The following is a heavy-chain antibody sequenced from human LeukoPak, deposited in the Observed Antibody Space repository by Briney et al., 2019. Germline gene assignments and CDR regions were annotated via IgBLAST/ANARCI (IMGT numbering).Heavy chain of an antibody. CDR1: GFTFSSYA. J-gene: IGHJ4*02. CDR3: ATWAATILGTDY. Sequence: GGSLRLSCAASGFTFSSYAMSWVRQAPGKGLEWVSVITGSGGSTNYADSVKGRFTISRDNSKNTLYLQMNSLRAEDTAVYYCATWAATILGTDYWGQGTLVTVSS. D-gene: IGHD3-3*01. CDR2: ITGSGGST. V-gene: IGHV3-23*01.